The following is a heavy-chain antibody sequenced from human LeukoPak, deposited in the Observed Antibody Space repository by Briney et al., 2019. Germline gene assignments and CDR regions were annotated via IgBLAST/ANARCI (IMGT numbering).Heavy chain of an antibody. CDR2: INHSGST. J-gene: IGHJ6*03. Sequence: SETLSLTCAVYGGSFSGYYWSWIRQPPGKGREWIGEINHSGSTNYNPSLKSRVTISGDTSKNQFSLKLSSVTAADTAVYFCARVGYSYVINDWSRTGLGAYPTKYYYHMDVWGKGTTVTVSS. CDR3: ARVGYSYVINDWSRTGLGAYPTKYYYHMDV. V-gene: IGHV4-34*01. CDR1: GGSFSGYY. D-gene: IGHD5-18*01.